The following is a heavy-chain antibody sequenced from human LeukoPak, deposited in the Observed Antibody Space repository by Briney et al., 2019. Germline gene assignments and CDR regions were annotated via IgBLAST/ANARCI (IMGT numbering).Heavy chain of an antibody. V-gene: IGHV4-34*01. Sequence: KASETLPLTCAVYGGSFSGYYWSWIRQPPGKGLEWIGEINHSGSTNYNPSLKSRVTISVDTSKNQFSLKLSSVTAADTAVYYCARSYSSSWYPTRRFDPWGQGTLVTVSS. D-gene: IGHD6-13*01. CDR1: GGSFSGYY. CDR3: ARSYSSSWYPTRRFDP. J-gene: IGHJ5*02. CDR2: INHSGST.